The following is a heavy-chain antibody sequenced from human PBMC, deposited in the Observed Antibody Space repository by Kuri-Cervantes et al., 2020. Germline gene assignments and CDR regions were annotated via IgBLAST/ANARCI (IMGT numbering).Heavy chain of an antibody. D-gene: IGHD3-22*01. V-gene: IGHV1-18*01. Sequence: ASVKVSCKASGYTFTSYGISWVRQAPGQGLEWMGWISAYNGNTNYAQKLQGRVTMTTDTSTSTAYMELRSLRSDDTAVYYCARVHSSGYYYTYYYGMDVWGQGTTVTV. CDR2: ISAYNGNT. J-gene: IGHJ6*02. CDR3: ARVHSSGYYYTYYYGMDV. CDR1: GYTFTSYG.